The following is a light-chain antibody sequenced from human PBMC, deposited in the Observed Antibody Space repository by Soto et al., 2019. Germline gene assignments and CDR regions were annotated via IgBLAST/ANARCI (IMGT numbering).Light chain of an antibody. V-gene: IGKV3-20*01. J-gene: IGKJ1*01. Sequence: EIVLTQSPGTLSLSPGERATLSCRASQSVSSSYLAWYQQKPGQAPRLLIYGASNRATGIPDRFSGSGSGTDFTLTISRLEPEDFAVYFCQQYNIWPQTFGQGTKVDNK. CDR3: QQYNIWPQT. CDR1: QSVSSSY. CDR2: GAS.